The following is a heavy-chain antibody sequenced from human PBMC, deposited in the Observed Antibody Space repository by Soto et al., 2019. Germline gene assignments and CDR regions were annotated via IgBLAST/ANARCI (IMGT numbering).Heavy chain of an antibody. Sequence: EVQLVESGGGLVQPGGSLRLSCTASGFIFNSYWMHWVRQAPGKGLVWVSRVTNGESSTSYADSVKGRFTVSRDNARNTLYLQMDSLRVEDTAVYYCARGMQGSRYFDLWGRGTLVTVSS. J-gene: IGHJ2*01. V-gene: IGHV3-74*01. CDR2: VTNGESST. CDR3: ARGMQGSRYFDL. CDR1: GFIFNSYW.